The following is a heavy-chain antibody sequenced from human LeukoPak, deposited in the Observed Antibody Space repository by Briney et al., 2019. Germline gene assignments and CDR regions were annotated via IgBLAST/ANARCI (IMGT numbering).Heavy chain of an antibody. CDR3: ARGGWNLRFDY. Sequence: GGSLRLSCAASGFIFSSYSMNWVRQAPGKGLEWVSYISSSSSTMYYAASVKGRFSISRDNAQNSLYLQMNSLRAEDTAVYYCARGGWNLRFDYWGQGTLVTVSS. V-gene: IGHV3-48*01. J-gene: IGHJ4*02. CDR1: GFIFSSYS. CDR2: ISSSSSTM. D-gene: IGHD1-1*01.